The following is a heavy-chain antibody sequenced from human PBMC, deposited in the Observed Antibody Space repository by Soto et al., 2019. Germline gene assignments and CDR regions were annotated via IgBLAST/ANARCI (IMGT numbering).Heavy chain of an antibody. CDR3: TSDTARVYYGMDV. CDR1: GFTFSGSA. J-gene: IGHJ6*02. CDR2: IRSKANSYAT. D-gene: IGHD5-18*01. V-gene: IGHV3-73*01. Sequence: GGSLRLSCAASGFTFSGSAMHWVRQASGKGLEWVGRIRSKANSYATAYAASVKGRFTISRDVSKNTAYLQMNSLKTEDTAVYYCTSDTARVYYGMDVWGQGTTVTVSS.